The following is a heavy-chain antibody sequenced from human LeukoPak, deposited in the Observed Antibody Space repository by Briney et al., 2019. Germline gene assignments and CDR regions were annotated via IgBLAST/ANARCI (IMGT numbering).Heavy chain of an antibody. Sequence: GGSLRLSCLGSGFTFRNYPMYWVRQAPGKGLEWMAVISYDGNTKYYADSVKGRFTISRDNSKNTLYLQMNSLRAEDTAVYYCAKDGGPGGSYPLDYWGQGTLVTVSS. CDR3: AKDGGPGGSYPLDY. CDR2: ISYDGNTK. J-gene: IGHJ4*02. D-gene: IGHD1-26*01. CDR1: GFTFRNYP. V-gene: IGHV3-30*04.